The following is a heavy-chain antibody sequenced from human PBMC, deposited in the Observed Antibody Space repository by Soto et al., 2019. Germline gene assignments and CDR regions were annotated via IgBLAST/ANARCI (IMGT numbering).Heavy chain of an antibody. CDR2: IWYDGSNK. Sequence: QVQLVESGGGMVQPGRSLRLSCGASGFTFSSDGMHWVRQAPGKGLEWVAVIWYDGSNKYSADSVKGRFTISRDNSQNTLDLQMNGLRAEDTAVYYCARAPRGVIPHHFDSWGQGTLVTVSS. V-gene: IGHV3-33*01. J-gene: IGHJ4*02. D-gene: IGHD3-10*01. CDR3: ARAPRGVIPHHFDS. CDR1: GFTFSSDG.